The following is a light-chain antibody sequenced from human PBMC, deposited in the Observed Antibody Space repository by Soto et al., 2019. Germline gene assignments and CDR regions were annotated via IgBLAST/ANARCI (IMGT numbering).Light chain of an antibody. CDR1: QSVSSSY. V-gene: IGKV3-20*01. Sequence: EIVLTQSPGTLSLSPGERATLSCRASQSVSSSYLAWYQQKPGQAPRLLIYGASSSATGIPDRFSGSGSGTDFTLTISRLEPEDFAVYYCQEYGSSPATFGEGTKLLIK. J-gene: IGKJ2*01. CDR2: GAS. CDR3: QEYGSSPAT.